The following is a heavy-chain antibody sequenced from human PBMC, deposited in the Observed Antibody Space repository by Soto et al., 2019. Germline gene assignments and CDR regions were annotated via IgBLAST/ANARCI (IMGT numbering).Heavy chain of an antibody. J-gene: IGHJ5*02. CDR1: GFTVSSNY. Sequence: EVQLVESGGGLVQPGGSLRLSCAASGFTVSSNYMSWVRQAPGKGLEWVSVIYSGGSTYYADSVKGRFTISRDNSKNTLYRQMNSLRAEDTAVYYCARDPHDSSGYYLGWFDPWGQGTLVTVSS. V-gene: IGHV3-66*01. CDR2: IYSGGST. D-gene: IGHD3-22*01. CDR3: ARDPHDSSGYYLGWFDP.